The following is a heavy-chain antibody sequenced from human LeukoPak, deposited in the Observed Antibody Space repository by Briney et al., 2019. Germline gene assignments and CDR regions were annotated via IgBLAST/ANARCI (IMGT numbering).Heavy chain of an antibody. D-gene: IGHD3-10*01. CDR1: GFTFSSYA. J-gene: IGHJ4*02. V-gene: IGHV3-72*01. CDR3: TREALNHGSGTYYIDSFDF. CDR2: ARNKANSYSV. Sequence: GGSLRLSCAASGFTFSSYAMGWVRQAPGKGLEWVGRARNKANSYSVEYAESVRGRFTISRDDSENSLYLQMNSLKTEDTAVHYCTREALNHGSGTYYIDSFDFWGQGTLVTVSS.